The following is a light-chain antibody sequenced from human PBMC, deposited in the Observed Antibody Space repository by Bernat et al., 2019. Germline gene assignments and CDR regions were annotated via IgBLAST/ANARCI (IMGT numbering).Light chain of an antibody. CDR1: QSVSNNY. CDR3: QQYGTSRSIT. V-gene: IGKV3D-20*01. Sequence: EIALTQSPATLSLSPGERATLSCGASQSVSNNYLAWYQQKPGLAPRLLINDASRRATGIPERFSGSGSGTDFTLTISKLEPEDFAVYYCQQYGTSRSITFGQGTRLEIK. J-gene: IGKJ5*01. CDR2: DAS.